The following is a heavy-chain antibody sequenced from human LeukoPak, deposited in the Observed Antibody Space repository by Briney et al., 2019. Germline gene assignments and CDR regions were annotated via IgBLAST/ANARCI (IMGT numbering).Heavy chain of an antibody. J-gene: IGHJ3*02. CDR1: GDSISSSSNY. CDR3: ARSDGYGLVGI. CDR2: IYSSGST. D-gene: IGHD3-10*01. V-gene: IGHV4-39*07. Sequence: SETLSLTCTVSGDSISSSSNYWGWIRQPPGKTLEWIGSIYSSGSTYYNPSLKSRVIIIIDTPKNHFSLTLSSVTAADTAVYYCARSDGYGLVGIWGQGTMVTVSS.